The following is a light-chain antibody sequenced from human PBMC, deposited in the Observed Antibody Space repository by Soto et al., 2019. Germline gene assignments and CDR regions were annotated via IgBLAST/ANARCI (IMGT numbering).Light chain of an antibody. V-gene: IGLV2-8*01. CDR1: SSDIGGYNY. Sequence: QSALNQPPSASGSPGQSVTISCTGSSSDIGGYNYVSWYQQHPGKAPKLMIYEVSKRPSGVPERFSGSKSGNTASLTVSGLQAEDEADYYCTSHAGRKNIIFGGGTKVTVL. CDR2: EVS. CDR3: TSHAGRKNII. J-gene: IGLJ2*01.